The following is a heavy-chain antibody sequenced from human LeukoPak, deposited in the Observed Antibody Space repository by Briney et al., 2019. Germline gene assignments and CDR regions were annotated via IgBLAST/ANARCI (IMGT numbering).Heavy chain of an antibody. CDR1: GYTFTGYY. V-gene: IGHV1-2*02. CDR3: ARDLTHYDFWSGSHTPSDY. D-gene: IGHD3-3*01. Sequence: ASVKVSCKASGYTFTGYYMHWVRQAPGQGLEWMGWINPNSGGTNYAQKFQGRVTMTRDTSISTAYMELSRLRSDDTAVYHCARDLTHYDFWSGSHTPSDYWGQGTLVTVSS. J-gene: IGHJ4*02. CDR2: INPNSGGT.